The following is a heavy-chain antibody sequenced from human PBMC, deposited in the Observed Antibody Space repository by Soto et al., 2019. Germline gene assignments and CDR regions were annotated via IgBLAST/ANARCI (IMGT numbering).Heavy chain of an antibody. Sequence: QVQLVQSGAEVKKPGASVKVSCKASGYTFTNYAFSWVRQAPGQGLEWMGWISAYNGNTNYPQKHQGRLTMTTDTSTSTAYMELRSLRSDDTAVYYCARDLAAAGPFDCWGQGTLVTVSS. J-gene: IGHJ4*02. D-gene: IGHD6-13*01. CDR2: ISAYNGNT. CDR1: GYTFTNYA. CDR3: ARDLAAAGPFDC. V-gene: IGHV1-18*01.